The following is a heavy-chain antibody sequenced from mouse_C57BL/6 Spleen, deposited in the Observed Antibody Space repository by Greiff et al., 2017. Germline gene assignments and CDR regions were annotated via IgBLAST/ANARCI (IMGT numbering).Heavy chain of an antibody. V-gene: IGHV1-52*01. J-gene: IGHJ2*01. CDR3: ARSGSNYQGYYFDY. CDR1: GYTFTSYW. D-gene: IGHD2-5*01. CDR2: IDPSDSET. Sequence: QVQLQQPGAELVRPGSSVKLSCKASGYTFTSYWMHWVKQRPIQGLEWIGNIDPSDSETHYNQKFKDKATLTVDKSSSTAYMQLSSLTSEDSAVYYCARSGSNYQGYYFDYWGQGTTLTVSS.